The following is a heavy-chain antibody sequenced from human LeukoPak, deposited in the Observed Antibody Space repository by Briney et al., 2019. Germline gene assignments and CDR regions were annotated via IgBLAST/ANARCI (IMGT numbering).Heavy chain of an antibody. CDR1: GFTFSSYA. V-gene: IGHV3-15*01. CDR2: IRTKSEGATT. CDR3: VKRWFDP. Sequence: GGSLRLSCAASGFTFSSYAMSWVRQAPGRGLEWVGHIRTKSEGATTQYAAPVKGRFTVSRDDSKNTVYLQMDSLQSDDTAVYYCVKRWFDPWGQGALVTVSS. J-gene: IGHJ5*02.